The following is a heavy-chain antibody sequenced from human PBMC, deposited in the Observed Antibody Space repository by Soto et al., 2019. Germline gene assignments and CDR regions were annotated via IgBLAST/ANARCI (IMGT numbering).Heavy chain of an antibody. Sequence: QVQLVQSGAEVKKPGASVKVSCKASGYTFTSYGISWVRQAPGQGLEWMGWISAYNGNTNYAQQLQRRVTMTTDTSTSTAYMELRSLRSDDSAVYSCARGGRGWNLYYYYYYGMDVWGQGTTVTVSS. J-gene: IGHJ6*02. CDR1: GYTFTSYG. V-gene: IGHV1-18*04. CDR3: ARGGRGWNLYYYYYYGMDV. CDR2: ISAYNGNT. D-gene: IGHD1-1*01.